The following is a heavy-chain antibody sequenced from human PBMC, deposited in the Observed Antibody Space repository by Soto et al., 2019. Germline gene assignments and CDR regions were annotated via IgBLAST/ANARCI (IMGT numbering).Heavy chain of an antibody. V-gene: IGHV3-21*01. CDR2: ISSGSSYI. Sequence: GESLKISCAASGFTFSSYSMNWVRQAPGKGLEWVSSISSGSSYIYYADSVKGRFTISRDNAKSSLYLQMNSLRAEDTAVYYCARDAPLAFDIWGQGTMVTVSS. J-gene: IGHJ3*02. CDR1: GFTFSSYS. CDR3: ARDAPLAFDI.